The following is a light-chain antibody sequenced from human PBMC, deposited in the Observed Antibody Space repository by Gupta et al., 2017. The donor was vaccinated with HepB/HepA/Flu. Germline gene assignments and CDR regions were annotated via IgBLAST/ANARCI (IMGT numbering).Light chain of an antibody. J-gene: IGKJ4*01. CDR3: MQALQTPLT. CDR1: QSLLHRNGYNY. CDR2: LGS. V-gene: IGKV2-28*01. Sequence: EIVMTQSPLSLPVTPGEPASISCRSSQSLLHRNGYNYLDWYLQKPGQSPQLLIYLGSNRASGVLDKFSGSGSGTDFTLKISRVEAEDVGVYYCMQALQTPLTFGGGTKVEIK.